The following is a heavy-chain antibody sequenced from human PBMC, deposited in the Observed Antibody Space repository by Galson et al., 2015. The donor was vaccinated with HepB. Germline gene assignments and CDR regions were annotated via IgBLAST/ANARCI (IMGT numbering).Heavy chain of an antibody. Sequence: SVKVSCKASGYTFTSYHMHWVRQAPGQGLEWMGIINPSGGSTSYAQKFQGRVTMTRDTSTSTVYMELSSLRSEDTAVYYCATARGKGATAYWGQGTLVTVSS. CDR2: INPSGGST. D-gene: IGHD1-26*01. CDR1: GYTFTSYH. V-gene: IGHV1-46*01. J-gene: IGHJ4*02. CDR3: ATARGKGATAY.